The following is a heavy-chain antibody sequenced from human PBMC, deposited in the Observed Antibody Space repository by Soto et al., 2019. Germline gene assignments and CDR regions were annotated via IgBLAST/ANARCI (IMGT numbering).Heavy chain of an antibody. CDR3: ARGGRDLDYGDYEYYYYYYMDV. J-gene: IGHJ6*03. V-gene: IGHV1-2*04. CDR2: INPNSGGT. CDR1: GYTLTVYY. D-gene: IGHD4-17*01. Sequence: GASVKVSCKASGYTLTVYYMHCVRPAPGQGLEWMGWINPNSGGTNYAQKFQGWVTMTRDTSISTAYMELSRLRSDDTAVYYCARGGRDLDYGDYEYYYYYYMDVWGKGTTVTVSS.